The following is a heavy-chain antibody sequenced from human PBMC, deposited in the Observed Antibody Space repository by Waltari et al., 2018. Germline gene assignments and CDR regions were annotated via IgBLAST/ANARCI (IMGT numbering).Heavy chain of an antibody. CDR1: GGSISSYY. CDR3: ARSYTVTTSPIAGY. J-gene: IGHJ4*02. D-gene: IGHD4-17*01. V-gene: IGHV4-59*01. CDR2: SGN. Sequence: QVQLQESGPGLVKPSETLSLTCTVFGGSISSYYWSWLRQPPGKGLEWIGYSGNKYNPSLKSRVTISLDTSKNQFSLKLSSVTAADTAVYYCARSYTVTTSPIAGYWGQGTLVTVSS.